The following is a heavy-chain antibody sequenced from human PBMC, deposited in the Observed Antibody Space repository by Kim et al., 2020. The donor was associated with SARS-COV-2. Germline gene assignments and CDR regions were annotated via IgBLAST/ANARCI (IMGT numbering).Heavy chain of an antibody. CDR2: INHSGST. CDR1: GGSFSGYY. D-gene: IGHD6-13*01. J-gene: IGHJ6*02. V-gene: IGHV4-34*01. Sequence: SETLSLTCAVYGGSFSGYYWSWIRQPPGKGLEWIGEINHSGSTNYNPSLKSRVTISVDTSKNQFSLKLSSVTAADTAVYYCNLAASYYYGMDVWGQGTTVTVSS. CDR3: NLAASYYYGMDV.